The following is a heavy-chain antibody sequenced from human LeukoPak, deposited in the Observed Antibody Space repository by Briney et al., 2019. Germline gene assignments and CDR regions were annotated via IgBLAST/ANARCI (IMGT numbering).Heavy chain of an antibody. CDR3: ARGTARHYDYGGSPDY. D-gene: IGHD4-23*01. J-gene: IGHJ4*02. V-gene: IGHV3-30*02. CDR1: GFTFSSYG. Sequence: GGSLRLSCAASGFTFSSYGMHWVRQAPGKGLEWVAFIRYDGSNKYYADSVKGRFTISRDNSKNTLYLQMNSLRAEDTAVYYCARGTARHYDYGGSPDYWGQGTLVTVSS. CDR2: IRYDGSNK.